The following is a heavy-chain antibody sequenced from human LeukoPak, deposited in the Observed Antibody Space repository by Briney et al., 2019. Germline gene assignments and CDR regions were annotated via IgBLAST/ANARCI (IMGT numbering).Heavy chain of an antibody. CDR1: GXPFSTYS. CDR3: ARDGELLDY. V-gene: IGHV3-48*02. D-gene: IGHD3-10*01. CDR2: ISSGSSSI. Sequence: GGALRLSCAAPGXPFSTYSMSWGRQAPGKGLEWVSYISSGSSSIYYADSVKGRFTISRDNAKNSLFLQMNSLRDEDTAVYYCARDGELLDYWGQGTLVTVSS. J-gene: IGHJ4*02.